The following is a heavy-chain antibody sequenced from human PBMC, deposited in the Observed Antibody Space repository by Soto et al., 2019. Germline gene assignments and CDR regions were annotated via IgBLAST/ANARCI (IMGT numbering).Heavy chain of an antibody. V-gene: IGHV4-31*03. CDR1: GGSISSGGYY. CDR2: IYYSGST. D-gene: IGHD4-17*01. J-gene: IGHJ3*02. CDR3: ARMPIRTTVTTDAFDI. Sequence: QVQLQESGPGLVKPSQTLSLTCTVSGGSISSGGYYWSWIRQHPGKGLEWIGYIYYSGSTYYNPSLKRRVTISVDTSKNQFSLKLSSGTAADKAVYYCARMPIRTTVTTDAFDIWGQGTMVTVSS.